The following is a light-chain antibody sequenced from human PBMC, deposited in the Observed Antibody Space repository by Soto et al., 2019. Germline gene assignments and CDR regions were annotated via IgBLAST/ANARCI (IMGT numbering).Light chain of an antibody. CDR1: PGVSNT. V-gene: IGKV3-15*01. J-gene: IGKJ2*01. CDR3: QQYENWTYT. CDR2: GAS. Sequence: EIVMTQSPATVSLSPGERATLSCRASPGVSNTLAWYQQRPGQAPRLLIYGASIRAPGIPARFSGGGSGTEFTLTITSLQSEDFAVYYGQQYENWTYTFGQGTKLEIK.